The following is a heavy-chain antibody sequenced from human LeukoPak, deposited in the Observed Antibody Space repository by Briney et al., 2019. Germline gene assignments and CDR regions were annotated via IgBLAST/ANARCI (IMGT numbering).Heavy chain of an antibody. V-gene: IGHV3-23*01. CDR1: GFTFSDYA. CDR3: ARSGSGSSCYYFDY. J-gene: IGHJ4*02. Sequence: GGSLRLSCAASGFTFSDYAMSWVRQAPGKGLEWVSAISGSGVSTYYADSVKGRFTISRDNSKNTLYLQMNSLRAEDTAVYYCARSGSGSSCYYFDYWGQGTLVTVSA. D-gene: IGHD1-26*01. CDR2: ISGSGVST.